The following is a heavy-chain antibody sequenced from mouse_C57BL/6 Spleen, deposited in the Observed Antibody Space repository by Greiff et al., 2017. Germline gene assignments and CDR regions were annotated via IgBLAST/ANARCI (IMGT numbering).Heavy chain of an antibody. CDR3: ARITTVPGGAMDY. CDR1: GYAFSSSW. CDR2: IYPGDGDT. D-gene: IGHD1-1*01. Sequence: QVQLQQSGPELVKPGASVKISCKASGYAFSSSWMNWVKQRPGKGLEWIGRIYPGDGDTNYNGKFKGKATLTADKSSSTAYMQLSSLTSEDSAVYFCARITTVPGGAMDYWGQGTSVTVSS. J-gene: IGHJ4*01. V-gene: IGHV1-82*01.